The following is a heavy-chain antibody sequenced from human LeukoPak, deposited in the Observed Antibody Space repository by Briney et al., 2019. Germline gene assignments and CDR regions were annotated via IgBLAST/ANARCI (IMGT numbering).Heavy chain of an antibody. D-gene: IGHD3-10*01. CDR3: ARDTHYGSGTRFDY. J-gene: IGHJ4*02. Sequence: SETLSLTCTVSGGSISSYYWSWIRQPPEKGLEWIGYIYYSGSTNYNPSLKSRVTISVDTSKNQFSLKLSSVTAADTAVYYCARDTHYGSGTRFDYWGQGTLVTVSS. CDR2: IYYSGST. CDR1: GGSISSYY. V-gene: IGHV4-59*01.